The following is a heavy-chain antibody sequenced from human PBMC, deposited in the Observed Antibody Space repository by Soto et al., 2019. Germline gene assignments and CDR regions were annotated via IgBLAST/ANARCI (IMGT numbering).Heavy chain of an antibody. CDR1: GYSFTNND. V-gene: IGHV1-8*01. CDR2: MNPGSGDT. J-gene: IGHJ5*02. Sequence: ASVKVSCKASGYSFTNNDVSWVRQATVQGLEWMGWMNPGSGDTGYAQKFQGRVTMTRDISIATAYMELSSLRSDDTAIYYCARMATFGSLNWFDPWGRGTLVTVSS. CDR3: ARMATFGSLNWFDP. D-gene: IGHD3-16*01.